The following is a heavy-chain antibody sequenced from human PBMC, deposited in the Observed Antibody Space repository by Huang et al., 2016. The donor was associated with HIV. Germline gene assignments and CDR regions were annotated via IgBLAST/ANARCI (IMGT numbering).Heavy chain of an antibody. J-gene: IGHJ6*02. Sequence: LQLQESGPGLVKSSETLSPICTVSGGSISSSRYYWGWISQPPGKGPEWIGSIYYSGNTYYNPPLKSRVTISVDTSKNQFSLKVNSVTAADTAVYYCARHGRVAGHYYNNMDVWGRGTTVTVSS. CDR2: IYYSGNT. CDR1: GGSISSSRYY. D-gene: IGHD6-19*01. CDR3: ARHGRVAGHYYNNMDV. V-gene: IGHV4-39*01.